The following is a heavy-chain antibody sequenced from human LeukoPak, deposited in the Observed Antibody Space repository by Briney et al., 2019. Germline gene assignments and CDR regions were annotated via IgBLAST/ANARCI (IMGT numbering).Heavy chain of an antibody. Sequence: PGGSLTLSCSASGFTYDDYAMQWVRQATGKGLEWVSLIRGGGGSTYYADSVKGRFTISRDNGKDSLYLQINSLRTEDTALYYCANDGGANLLDDAFDIWGQGTIVTVSS. J-gene: IGHJ3*02. CDR1: GFTYDDYA. D-gene: IGHD2/OR15-2a*01. V-gene: IGHV3-43*02. CDR2: IRGGGGST. CDR3: ANDGGANLLDDAFDI.